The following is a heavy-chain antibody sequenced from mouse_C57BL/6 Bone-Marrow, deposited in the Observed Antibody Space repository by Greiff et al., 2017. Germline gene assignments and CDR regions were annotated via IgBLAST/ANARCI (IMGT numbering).Heavy chain of an antibody. J-gene: IGHJ2*01. D-gene: IGHD1-1*01. Sequence: EVKLQESGAELVRPGASVKLSCTASGFNITDDYMHWVKQRPEQGLEWIGWIDHENGDSESASKFPGKATITASTSSNTAYLQLSSLTSEDTAVYYCTAVYYYGSSPDYWGQGTTLTVSA. CDR3: TAVYYYGSSPDY. CDR2: IDHENGDS. V-gene: IGHV14-4*01. CDR1: GFNITDDY.